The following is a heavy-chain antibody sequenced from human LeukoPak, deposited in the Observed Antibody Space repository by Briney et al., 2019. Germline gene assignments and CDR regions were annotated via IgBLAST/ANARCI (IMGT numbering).Heavy chain of an antibody. V-gene: IGHV3-23*01. Sequence: PGGSLRLSCAASGFTLGVYALGSVRQAPGEGLQCVSTISASGEHPYYAESEKGRFVISRDNSKKPILLEMNRLKAEEPARYYRAKGGDVRVYSAAEHWGQGTQVFVSS. J-gene: IGHJ1*01. CDR1: GFTLGVYA. CDR3: AKGGDVRVYSAAEH. CDR2: ISASGEHP. D-gene: IGHD5-24*01.